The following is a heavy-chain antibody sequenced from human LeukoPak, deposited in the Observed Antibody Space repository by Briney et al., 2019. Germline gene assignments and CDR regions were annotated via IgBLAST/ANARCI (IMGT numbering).Heavy chain of an antibody. J-gene: IGHJ4*02. CDR3: ARDSGYSYADDY. V-gene: IGHV3-48*02. Sequence: GGSLRLSCAAPGFTIRSYAMQWVRQAPGKGLEWVSYITYNSGTIFYADSVKGRFTISRDNAKDSLYLQMSSLRDEDTAVYYCARDSGYSYADDYWGQGTLVTVSS. D-gene: IGHD5-18*01. CDR1: GFTIRSYA. CDR2: ITYNSGTI.